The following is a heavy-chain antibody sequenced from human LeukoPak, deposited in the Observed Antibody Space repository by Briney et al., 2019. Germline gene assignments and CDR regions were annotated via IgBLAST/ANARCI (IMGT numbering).Heavy chain of an antibody. CDR2: IYDSGST. CDR3: ARHYGP. CDR1: GGSIRSSYYY. D-gene: IGHD3-10*01. Sequence: PSETLSLTCTVSGGSIRSSYYYWGWIRQPPGKGLEWIGSIYDSGSTYYNPSLKSRVTISVDTSKNQFSLKLNSVTAADTAVYYYARHYGPWGQGTLVTVSS. J-gene: IGHJ5*02. V-gene: IGHV4-39*01.